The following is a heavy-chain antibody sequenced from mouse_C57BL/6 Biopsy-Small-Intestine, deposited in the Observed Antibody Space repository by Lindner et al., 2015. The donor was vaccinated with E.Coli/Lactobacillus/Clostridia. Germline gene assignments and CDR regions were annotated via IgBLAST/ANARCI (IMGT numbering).Heavy chain of an antibody. D-gene: IGHD1-1*01. Sequence: VQLQESGPELVKPGASVKISCKASGYAFSNSWMNWVKQRPGKGLEWIGRIYPGDGDTNYHRKFKGKATLTADRSSSTAYMQLSSLTSEDSAVYFCARFDYGSSYYFDYWGQGTTLTVSS. CDR2: IYPGDGDT. J-gene: IGHJ2*01. CDR3: ARFDYGSSYYFDY. V-gene: IGHV1-82*01. CDR1: GYAFSNSW.